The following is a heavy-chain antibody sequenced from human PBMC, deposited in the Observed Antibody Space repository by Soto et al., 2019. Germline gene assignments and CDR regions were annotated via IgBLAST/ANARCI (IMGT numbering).Heavy chain of an antibody. Sequence: EVQLLESGGGLVQPGGSLRLSCAASGFTFSSYAMSWVRQTPGKGLEWVSGISGSGDSTYYADSVKGRFTISRDNSKNTLFLQMNSLKAEGTDVYYCAKGRGIAVTAASGFDYWGQGTLVTVSS. V-gene: IGHV3-23*01. CDR3: AKGRGIAVTAASGFDY. D-gene: IGHD6-19*01. J-gene: IGHJ4*02. CDR2: ISGSGDST. CDR1: GFTFSSYA.